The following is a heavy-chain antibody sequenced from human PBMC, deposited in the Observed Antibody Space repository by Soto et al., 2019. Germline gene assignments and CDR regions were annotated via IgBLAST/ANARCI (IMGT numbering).Heavy chain of an antibody. CDR2: ISGSGGST. Sequence: EVQLLESGGGLVQPGGSLRLSCAASGFTFSSYAMSWVRQAPGKGLEWVSAISGSGGSTYYADSVKGRFTISRDNSKNPLYLQMNSLRAEDTAVYYCAKASQGNYYYYMDVWGKGTTVTVSS. CDR1: GFTFSSYA. J-gene: IGHJ6*03. CDR3: AKASQGNYYYYMDV. V-gene: IGHV3-23*01.